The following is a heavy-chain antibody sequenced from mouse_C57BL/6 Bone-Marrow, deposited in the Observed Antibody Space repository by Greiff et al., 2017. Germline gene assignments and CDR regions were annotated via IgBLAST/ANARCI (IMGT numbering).Heavy chain of an antibody. CDR1: GYTFTSYW. Sequence: QVQLQQPGAELVKPGASVKLFCKASGYTFTSYWMHWVKQRPGQGLEWIGMIHPNSGSTNYNEKFKSKATLTVDKSSSTAYRQLSSLTSEDSAVYYCARGTTVVSFDYWGQGTTLTVSS. CDR2: IHPNSGST. CDR3: ARGTTVVSFDY. V-gene: IGHV1-64*01. D-gene: IGHD1-1*01. J-gene: IGHJ2*01.